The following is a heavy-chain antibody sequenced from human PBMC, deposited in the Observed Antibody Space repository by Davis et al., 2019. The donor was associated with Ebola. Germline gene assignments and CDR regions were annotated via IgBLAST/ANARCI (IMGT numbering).Heavy chain of an antibody. Sequence: ASVKVSCKASGYTFTSYDINWVRQATGQGLEWMGWMNPNSGNTGYAQKFQGRVTMTRNTSISTAYMELSSLRSEDTAVYYCARSLIRITIFGVAISNWFDPWGQGTLVTVSS. D-gene: IGHD3-3*01. CDR2: MNPNSGNT. J-gene: IGHJ5*02. CDR1: GYTFTSYD. CDR3: ARSLIRITIFGVAISNWFDP. V-gene: IGHV1-8*01.